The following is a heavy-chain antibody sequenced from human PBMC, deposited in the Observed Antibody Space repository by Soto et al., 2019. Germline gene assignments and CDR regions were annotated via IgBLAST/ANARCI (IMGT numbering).Heavy chain of an antibody. CDR2: ISDNGGTT. CDR3: ARYIPGVRYYGMDV. V-gene: IGHV3-23*01. D-gene: IGHD2-2*01. Sequence: PGGSLRLSCAASEFTFSNYAMSWVRQAPGKGLEWVSSISDNGGTTYYADSVKGRFTISRDNSKNTLYLQMNSLRAEDTAVYYCARYIPGVRYYGMDVWGQGTTVTVSS. J-gene: IGHJ6*02. CDR1: EFTFSNYA.